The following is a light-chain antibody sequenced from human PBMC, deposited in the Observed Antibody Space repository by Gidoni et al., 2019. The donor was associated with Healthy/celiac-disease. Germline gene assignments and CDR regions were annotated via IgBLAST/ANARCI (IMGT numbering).Light chain of an antibody. J-gene: IGLJ1*01. CDR1: SSDVGSYNL. CDR3: CSYAGSSTPFV. CDR2: EVS. Sequence: QSALTQTASVSGSPGQSITISCTGTSSDVGSYNLVSWYQQHPGKAPKLMIYEVSQRPSGVSNRFSGSKSGNTASLTISGLQAEDEADYYCCSYAGSSTPFVFGTGTKVTVL. V-gene: IGLV2-23*02.